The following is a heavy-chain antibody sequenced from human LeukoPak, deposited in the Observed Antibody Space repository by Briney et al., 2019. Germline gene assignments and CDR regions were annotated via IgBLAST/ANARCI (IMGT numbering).Heavy chain of an antibody. Sequence: GGSLRLSCAASGFTFSSYSMNWVRQAPGKGLEWVSSISSSSSYIYYADSVKGRFTISRDNAKNSLYLQMNSLRAEDTAVYYCARGLRAAYYDYVWGSSYDAFDIWGQGTMVTVSS. CDR1: GFTFSSYS. CDR3: ARGLRAAYYDYVWGSSYDAFDI. D-gene: IGHD3-16*01. V-gene: IGHV3-21*01. CDR2: ISSSSSYI. J-gene: IGHJ3*02.